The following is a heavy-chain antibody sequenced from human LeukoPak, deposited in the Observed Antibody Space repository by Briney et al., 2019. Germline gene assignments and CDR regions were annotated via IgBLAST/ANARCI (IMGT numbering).Heavy chain of an antibody. CDR1: GFTFSSYS. J-gene: IGHJ4*02. CDR3: AREGGYGDYVLDY. D-gene: IGHD4-17*01. V-gene: IGHV3-21*01. CDR2: ISSSSSYI. Sequence: PGGSLRLSCAASGFTFSSYSMNWVRQAPGKGLEWVSSISSSSSYIYYADSVKGRFTISRDNAKNSLYLQMNSLRAEDTAVYYCAREGGYGDYVLDYWGQGTLVTVSS.